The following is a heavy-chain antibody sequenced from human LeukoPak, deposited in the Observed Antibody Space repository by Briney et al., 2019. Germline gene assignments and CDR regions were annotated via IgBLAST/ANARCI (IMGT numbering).Heavy chain of an antibody. CDR1: GGSITSYY. V-gene: IGHV4-59*01. J-gene: IGHJ4*02. Sequence: SETLSLTCTVSGGSITSYYWSWIRQPPGKGLEWIGYMYYAGSTHYNPSLKSRVTISEDTSKNQFSLRLSSVTAADTAVYYCARRDGSGYYGYYFDHWGQGTLVTVSS. CDR3: ARRDGSGYYGYYFDH. D-gene: IGHD3-22*01. CDR2: MYYAGST.